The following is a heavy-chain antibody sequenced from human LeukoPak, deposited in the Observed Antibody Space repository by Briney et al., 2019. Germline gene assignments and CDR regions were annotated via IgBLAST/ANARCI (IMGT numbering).Heavy chain of an antibody. CDR2: IYYSGST. Sequence: SETLSLTCTVSGGSISSYYWSWIRQPPGKGLEWIGYIYYSGSTNYNPSLKSRVTISVDTSRNQFSLKLSSVTAADTAVYYCARGIVGAKPMWFDYWGQGTLVTVSS. J-gene: IGHJ4*02. V-gene: IGHV4-59*01. CDR1: GGSISSYY. CDR3: ARGIVGAKPMWFDY. D-gene: IGHD1-26*01.